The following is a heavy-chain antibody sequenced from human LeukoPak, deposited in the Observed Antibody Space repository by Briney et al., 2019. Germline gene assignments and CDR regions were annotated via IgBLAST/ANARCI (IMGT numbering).Heavy chain of an antibody. Sequence: PGGSLRLSCAASGFTFSSYEMNWVRQAPGKGLEWVSYISSSGGITYYADSVKGRFTISRDNAKNSLYLQMSSLRTEDTAVYYCAKEVNYYDTSGYPRDFFDCWGQGTLVTVSS. CDR2: ISSSGGIT. D-gene: IGHD3-22*01. J-gene: IGHJ4*02. CDR1: GFTFSSYE. V-gene: IGHV3-48*03. CDR3: AKEVNYYDTSGYPRDFFDC.